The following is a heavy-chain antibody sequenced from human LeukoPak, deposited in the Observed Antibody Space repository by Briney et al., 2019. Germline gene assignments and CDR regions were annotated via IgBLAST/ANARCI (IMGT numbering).Heavy chain of an antibody. CDR1: GGTFSSYA. Sequence: EASVKVSCKASGGTFSSYAISWVRQAPGQGLEWMGGIIPIFGTAHYAQNFQGRVTITADESTSTAYMELSSLRSEDTALYYCARGGVAAHNNWFDPWGQGTLVTVSS. J-gene: IGHJ5*02. CDR3: ARGGVAAHNNWFDP. D-gene: IGHD6-13*01. CDR2: IIPIFGTA. V-gene: IGHV1-69*13.